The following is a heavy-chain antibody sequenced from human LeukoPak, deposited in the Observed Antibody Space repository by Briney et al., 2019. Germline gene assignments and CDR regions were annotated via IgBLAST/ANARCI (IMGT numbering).Heavy chain of an antibody. CDR3: ARDVNGYFDY. CDR1: GFTFSSYD. V-gene: IGHV3-48*03. Sequence: GGSLRLSCAASGFTFSSYDMTWVRQAPGKGLEWVSYIGSSGSIIYYADSVKGRFTISRDNAKNSLYLQMSSLRAEDTAVYYCARDVNGYFDYWGQGTLVTVSS. J-gene: IGHJ4*02. CDR2: IGSSGSII.